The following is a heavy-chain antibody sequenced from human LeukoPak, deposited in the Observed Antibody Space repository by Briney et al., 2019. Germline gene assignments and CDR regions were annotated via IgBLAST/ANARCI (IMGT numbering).Heavy chain of an antibody. Sequence: GRSLRLPCAASGFTFSSYGMHWVRQAPGKGLEWVAVISYDGSNKYYADSVKGRFTISRDNSKNTLYLQMNSLRAEDTAVYYCASQGDCSSTSCYPYFQHWGQGTLVTVSS. CDR3: ASQGDCSSTSCYPYFQH. CDR1: GFTFSSYG. J-gene: IGHJ1*01. CDR2: ISYDGSNK. V-gene: IGHV3-30*03. D-gene: IGHD2-2*01.